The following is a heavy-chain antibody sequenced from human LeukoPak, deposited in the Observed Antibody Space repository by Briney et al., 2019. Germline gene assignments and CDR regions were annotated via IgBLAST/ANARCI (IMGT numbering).Heavy chain of an antibody. Sequence: GGSLRLSCVASGLTFKNAWMSWVRQAPGKGLEWVGRIKSEADGGTQDYAAPVRGRFTVSRDDTDDTVYLEMDSLKTEDTAVYYCTTVGYCPSPNCCAFYRGMDVWGQGTTVTVSS. V-gene: IGHV3-15*01. CDR3: TTVGYCPSPNCCAFYRGMDV. CDR1: GLTFKNAW. J-gene: IGHJ6*02. CDR2: IKSEADGGTQ. D-gene: IGHD2-2*01.